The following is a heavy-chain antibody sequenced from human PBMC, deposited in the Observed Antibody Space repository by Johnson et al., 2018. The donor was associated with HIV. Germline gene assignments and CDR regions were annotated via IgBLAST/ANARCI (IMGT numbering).Heavy chain of an antibody. V-gene: IGHV3-7*05. J-gene: IGHJ3*02. CDR2: IKQDGSEK. CDR3: ARGTLAAFDI. Sequence: VQLVESGGGLVQPGGSLRLSCAASGFTFSNYWMTWVRQAPGKGLEWVSNIKQDGSEKSYVDSVKGRFAISRDNAKNSVYLQMNSLRAEDTAVYYCARGTLAAFDIWGQGTMVTVSS. D-gene: IGHD2-2*01. CDR1: GFTFSNYW.